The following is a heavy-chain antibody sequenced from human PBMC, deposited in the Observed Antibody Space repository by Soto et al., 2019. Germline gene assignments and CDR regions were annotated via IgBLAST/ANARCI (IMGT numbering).Heavy chain of an antibody. CDR3: ARGSPYYYGSGSYYPPIDY. D-gene: IGHD3-10*01. J-gene: IGHJ4*02. CDR1: GGSISSGGYY. CDR2: IYYSGST. Sequence: QVQLQESGPGLVKPSQTLSLTCTVSGGSISSGGYYWSWIRQHPGKGLEWIGYIYYSGSTYYNPSLKSRVTLSVDTSKNQFSLKLSSVTAADTAVYYCARGSPYYYGSGSYYPPIDYWGQGTLVTVSS. V-gene: IGHV4-31*03.